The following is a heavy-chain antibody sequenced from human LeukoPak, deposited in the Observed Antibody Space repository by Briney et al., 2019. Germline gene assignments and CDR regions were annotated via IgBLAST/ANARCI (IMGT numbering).Heavy chain of an antibody. V-gene: IGHV3-33*06. CDR1: GFTFSSYG. D-gene: IGHD6-13*01. Sequence: PGGSLRLSCAASGFTFSSYGMHWVRQAPGKGLEWVAVIWYDGSNKYYADSVKGRFTISRDNSKNSLYLQMNSLRAEDTAVYYCAKGGNGSSWNQGLFDYGGQGTLVTVSS. J-gene: IGHJ4*02. CDR2: IWYDGSNK. CDR3: AKGGNGSSWNQGLFDY.